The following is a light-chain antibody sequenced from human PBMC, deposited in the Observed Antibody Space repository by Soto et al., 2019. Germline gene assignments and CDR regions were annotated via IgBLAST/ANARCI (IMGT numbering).Light chain of an antibody. CDR3: FSYTTSGTLWA. J-gene: IGLJ2*01. V-gene: IGLV2-14*03. CDR1: SSDIGGLNY. CDR2: DVT. Sequence: QSALTQPASVSGSPGQSIAISCTGTSSDIGGLNYVSWYQHHPDRAPKVLIYDVTNRASGVSDRFSGSKSGATASLTISGLQAEDEADYYCFSYTTSGTLWAFGGGTKVTVL.